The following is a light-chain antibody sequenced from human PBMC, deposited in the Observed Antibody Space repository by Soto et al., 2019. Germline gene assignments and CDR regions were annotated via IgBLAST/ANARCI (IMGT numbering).Light chain of an antibody. V-gene: IGKV1-6*02. CDR3: LQDFSYPRT. Sequence: AIQMTQSPSSLSASVGDRVTITCRASQGLGTELGWYQLKPGKAPKLLVYAASTLQSGVLPRFSGSGSGTDFTLTISSLQPDDVATYYCLQDFSYPRTFGQGTKVEIK. J-gene: IGKJ1*01. CDR2: AAS. CDR1: QGLGTE.